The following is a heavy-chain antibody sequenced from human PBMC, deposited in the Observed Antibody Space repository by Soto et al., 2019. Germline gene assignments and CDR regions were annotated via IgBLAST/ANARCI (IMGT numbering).Heavy chain of an antibody. D-gene: IGHD3-10*01. CDR2: ISWNSGSI. CDR1: GFTFDDYA. Sequence: GGSLRLSCAASGFTFDDYAMHWVRQAPGKGLEWVSGISWNSGSIGYADSVKGRFTISRDNAKNSLYLQMNSLRAEDTAVYYCAKDLYYGSGSRYMDVWGKGTTVTVSS. V-gene: IGHV3-9*01. J-gene: IGHJ6*03. CDR3: AKDLYYGSGSRYMDV.